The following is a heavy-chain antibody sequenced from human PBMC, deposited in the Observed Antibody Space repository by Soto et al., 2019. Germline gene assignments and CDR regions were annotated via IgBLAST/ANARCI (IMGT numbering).Heavy chain of an antibody. CDR2: IWYDGSNK. V-gene: IGHV3-33*01. D-gene: IGHD6-6*01. CDR3: ARDLVAYSSSSAFDI. J-gene: IGHJ3*02. Sequence: SLRLSCAASGFTFSSYGMHWVRQAPGKGLEWVAVIWYDGSNKYYADSVKGRFTISRDNSKNTLYLQMNSLRAEDTAVYYCARDLVAYSSSSAFDIWGQGTMVTVSS. CDR1: GFTFSSYG.